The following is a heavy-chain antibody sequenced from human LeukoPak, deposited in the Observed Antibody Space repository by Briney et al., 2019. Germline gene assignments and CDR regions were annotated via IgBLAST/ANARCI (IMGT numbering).Heavy chain of an antibody. J-gene: IGHJ4*02. CDR1: GSSLSTSGVG. Sequence: SGPTLVNPPQTLTLTCTFSGSSLSTSGVGVGWIRQPPGKALEWLALIYWDDDKRYSPSLKSRLTITKDTSKNQVVLTMTNMDPVDTATYYCAHRRREDGDYPPLYYFDYWGQGTLVTVSS. V-gene: IGHV2-5*02. CDR2: IYWDDDK. CDR3: AHRRREDGDYPPLYYFDY. D-gene: IGHD4-17*01.